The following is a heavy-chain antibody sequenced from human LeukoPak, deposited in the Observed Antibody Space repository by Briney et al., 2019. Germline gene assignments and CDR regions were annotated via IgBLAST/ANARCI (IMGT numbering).Heavy chain of an antibody. CDR3: ARDGRSAYYYDSSGHSLPWFDP. V-gene: IGHV4-31*11. J-gene: IGHJ5*02. Sequence: PSETLSLTCAVYGGSFSGYYWSWIRQHPGKGLEWIGYIYYSGSTYYNPPLKSRVTISVDTSKNQFSLKLSSVTAADTAVYYCARDGRSAYYYDSSGHSLPWFDPWGQGTLVTVSS. CDR1: GGSFSGYY. D-gene: IGHD3-22*01. CDR2: IYYSGST.